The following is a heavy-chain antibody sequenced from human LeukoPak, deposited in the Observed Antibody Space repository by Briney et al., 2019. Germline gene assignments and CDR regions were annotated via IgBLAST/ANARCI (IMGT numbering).Heavy chain of an antibody. V-gene: IGHV3-66*02. CDR1: GFTVSSNY. CDR3: ASAGGTTKYDY. Sequence: EGSLRLSCAASGFTVSSNYMSWVRQAPGKGLEWVSVIYSGGSTYYADSVKGRFTIPRDNSKNTLYLQMNSLRAEDTAVYYCASAGGTTKYDYWGQGTLVTVSS. J-gene: IGHJ4*02. CDR2: IYSGGST. D-gene: IGHD1-1*01.